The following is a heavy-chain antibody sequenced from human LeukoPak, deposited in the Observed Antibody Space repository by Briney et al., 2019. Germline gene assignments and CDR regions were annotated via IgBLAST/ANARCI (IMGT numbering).Heavy chain of an antibody. D-gene: IGHD3-10*01. Sequence: PGGSLGSSCEAPGLTSVPFALPWFPRAQGRGLKGLALIWHDGSHKFYSNSVRGQFTISRDNSKNTVYLQMNNLRPDDTAVYYCAREIFGSGSYPDFWGQGTLVTVSS. CDR2: IWHDGSHK. V-gene: IGHV3-33*01. CDR3: AREIFGSGSYPDF. J-gene: IGHJ4*02. CDR1: GLTSVPFA.